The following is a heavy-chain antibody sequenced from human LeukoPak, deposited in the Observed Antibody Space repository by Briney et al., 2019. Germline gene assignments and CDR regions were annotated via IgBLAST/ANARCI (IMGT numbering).Heavy chain of an antibody. CDR1: GGSFSGYY. J-gene: IGHJ5*02. V-gene: IGHV4-34*01. D-gene: IGHD4-17*01. Sequence: SETLSLTCAVYGGSFSGYYWSWIRQPPGKGLEWIGEINHSGSTNYNPSLKSRVTISVDTSKNQFSLKLSSVTAADTAVYYCARGRSYGDYVGLIPFDPWGQGTLVTVSS. CDR3: ARGRSYGDYVGLIPFDP. CDR2: INHSGST.